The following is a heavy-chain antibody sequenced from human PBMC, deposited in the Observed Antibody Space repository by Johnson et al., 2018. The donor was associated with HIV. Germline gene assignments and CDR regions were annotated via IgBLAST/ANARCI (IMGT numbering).Heavy chain of an antibody. D-gene: IGHD1-26*01. CDR3: ARLEELLRAFDI. CDR2: ITGSGTST. Sequence: MQLVESGGGLVQPGGSLRLSCAASGFSFSNYAMSWVRQGPGKGLEWVSAITGSGTSTYYADSVKGRFTISRENAKNSLYLQMNSLRAGDTAVYYCARLEELLRAFDIWGQGTMVTVSS. J-gene: IGHJ3*02. CDR1: GFSFSNYA. V-gene: IGHV3-23*04.